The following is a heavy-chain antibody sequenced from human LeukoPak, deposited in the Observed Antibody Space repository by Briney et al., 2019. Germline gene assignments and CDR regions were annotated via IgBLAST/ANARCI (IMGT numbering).Heavy chain of an antibody. V-gene: IGHV3-21*01. CDR1: GFTLSSYS. Sequence: GGSLRLSCAASGFTLSSYSLNWVRQAPGKGLEWVSSISSSSSYIYYADSVKGRFTISRDNTKNSVFLQTNSLRAEDTAVYYCATAGYFDHWGQGTLVTVSS. J-gene: IGHJ4*02. CDR2: ISSSSSYI. CDR3: ATAGYFDH.